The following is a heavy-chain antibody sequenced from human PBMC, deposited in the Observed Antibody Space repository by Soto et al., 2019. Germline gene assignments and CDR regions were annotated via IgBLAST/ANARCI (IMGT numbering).Heavy chain of an antibody. D-gene: IGHD3-9*01. CDR1: GFTFSSYG. CDR2: ISYDGSNK. Sequence: LRLSCAASGFTFSSYGMHWVRQAPGKGLEWVAVISYDGSNKYYADSVKGRFTISRDNSKNTLYLQMNSLRAEDTAVYYCAKDRSGYRGFQAFDYWGQGTLVTVSS. CDR3: AKDRSGYRGFQAFDY. J-gene: IGHJ4*02. V-gene: IGHV3-30*18.